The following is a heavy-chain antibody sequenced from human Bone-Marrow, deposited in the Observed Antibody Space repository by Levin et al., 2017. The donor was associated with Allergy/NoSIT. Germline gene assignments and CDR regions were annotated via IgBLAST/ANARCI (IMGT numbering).Heavy chain of an antibody. D-gene: IGHD6-13*01. V-gene: IGHV3-23*01. CDR2: VSGRGDST. CDR3: AKVEGSSSLSGSFQH. Sequence: AGGSLRLSCAASGFTFSSYAMSWVRQAPGRGLEWVSAVSGRGDSTYYAESVKGRFTISRDSSKNTLYLQMNSLRAEDTAVYYCAKVEGSSSLSGSFQHWGQGTLVTVSS. CDR1: GFTFSSYA. J-gene: IGHJ1*01.